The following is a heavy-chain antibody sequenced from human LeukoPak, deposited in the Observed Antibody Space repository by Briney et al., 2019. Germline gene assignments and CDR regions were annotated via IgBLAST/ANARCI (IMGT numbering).Heavy chain of an antibody. V-gene: IGHV3-7*01. CDR3: ARPVDSGKVITFGY. J-gene: IGHJ4*02. Sequence: PGGSLRLSCAASGFTFSSYWMSWVRQAPGKGLEWVANIKQDGSEKYYVDSVKGRFTISRDNAKNSLYLQMNSLRAEDTAVYYCARPVDSGKVITFGYWGQGTLVTVSS. D-gene: IGHD3-22*01. CDR1: GFTFSSYW. CDR2: IKQDGSEK.